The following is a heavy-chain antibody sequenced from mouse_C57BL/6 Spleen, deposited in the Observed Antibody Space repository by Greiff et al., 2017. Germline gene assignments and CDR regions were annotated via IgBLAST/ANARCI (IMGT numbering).Heavy chain of an antibody. CDR2: INPNNGGT. CDR3: ARRGYGSSYGYYFDY. V-gene: IGHV1-18*01. CDR1: GYTFTDYN. D-gene: IGHD1-1*01. Sequence: VQLQQSGPELVKPGASVKIPCKASGYTFTDYNMDWVKQSHGKSLEWIGDINPNNGGTIYNQKFKGKATLTVDKSSSTAYMELRSLTSEDTAVYYCARRGYGSSYGYYFDYWGQGTTLTVSS. J-gene: IGHJ2*01.